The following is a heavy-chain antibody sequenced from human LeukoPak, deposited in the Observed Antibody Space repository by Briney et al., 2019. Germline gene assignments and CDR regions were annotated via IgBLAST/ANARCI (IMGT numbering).Heavy chain of an antibody. Sequence: GGSLRLSCGASGFTFSSYGMSWVRKAPGKGLEWVSGINNSGDRTYYADSVKGRFTISRDNSKNIVYLQMKSLRAEDTAVYYCAKDHMRPRIVGPTRSAFDIWGQGTMVTVSS. CDR1: GFTFSSYG. J-gene: IGHJ3*02. D-gene: IGHD1-26*01. CDR3: AKDHMRPRIVGPTRSAFDI. CDR2: INNSGDRT. V-gene: IGHV3-23*01.